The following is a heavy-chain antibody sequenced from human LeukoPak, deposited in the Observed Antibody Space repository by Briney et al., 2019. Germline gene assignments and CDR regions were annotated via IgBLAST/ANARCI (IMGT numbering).Heavy chain of an antibody. Sequence: PGGSLRLSCAVPGFSFSRHWMSSVRPAPGEGLECLANIKQEGSEKYYVDSAESRFTISRENDKNSLYLQMNSLRAEDTAVYYCARSYYGSGTSYGMDVWGQGTTVTVSS. J-gene: IGHJ6*02. CDR3: ARSYYGSGTSYGMDV. D-gene: IGHD3-10*01. CDR1: GFSFSRHW. CDR2: IKQEGSEK. V-gene: IGHV3-7*01.